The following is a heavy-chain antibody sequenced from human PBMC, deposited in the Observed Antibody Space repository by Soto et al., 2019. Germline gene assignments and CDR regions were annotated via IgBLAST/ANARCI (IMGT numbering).Heavy chain of an antibody. V-gene: IGHV4-59*08. D-gene: IGHD2-8*02. CDR3: ARHWTGFDY. J-gene: IGHJ4*02. Sequence: QVQLQESGPGLVKPSETLSLTCTVSGGSISSYYWCWIRQTPGKGLEYIGYIHYSGSTNYKPSLRSRVTIPVDTSKSLCSLQMSSATAAETAVYHCARHWTGFDYWGQGALVTASP. CDR2: IHYSGST. CDR1: GGSISSYY.